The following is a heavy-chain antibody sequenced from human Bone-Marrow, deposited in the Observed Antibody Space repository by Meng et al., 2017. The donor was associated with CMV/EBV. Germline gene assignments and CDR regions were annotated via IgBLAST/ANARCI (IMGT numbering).Heavy chain of an antibody. CDR2: IGSSGTTI. D-gene: IGHD3-3*01. J-gene: IGHJ4*01. V-gene: IGHV3-48*03. CDR1: GFSLSRFE. CDR3: ARGGTLLRFGYSDF. Sequence: GGSLRLSCTVSGFSLSRFEMNWVRRAPGKGLEWLAFIGSSGTTIFYADSLQGRFTISRDTARNSLYLQMDNLRVEDTATYYCARGGTLLRFGYSDFWGHGTLVTVDS.